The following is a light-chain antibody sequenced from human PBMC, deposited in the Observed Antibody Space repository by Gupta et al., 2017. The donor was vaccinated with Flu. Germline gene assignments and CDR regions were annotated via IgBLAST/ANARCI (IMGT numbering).Light chain of an antibody. Sequence: DIVMTPSPDSLAVSLGERATINCKSIQSVLSSSNDKNYLVWDQQKAGQPPKVLIYWASTRESGVPDRISGSGSAAXVTLTIXSRPAEDVAVYYCQQYDSSPFTFGXGTKVEIK. V-gene: IGKV4-1*01. J-gene: IGKJ4*01. CDR1: QSVLSSSNDKNY. CDR2: WAS. CDR3: QQYDSSPFT.